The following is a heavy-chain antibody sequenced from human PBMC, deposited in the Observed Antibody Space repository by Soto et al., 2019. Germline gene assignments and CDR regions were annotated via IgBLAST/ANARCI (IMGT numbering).Heavy chain of an antibody. CDR1: GGSFSGYY. J-gene: IGHJ5*02. D-gene: IGHD3-16*01. CDR2: INHSGST. V-gene: IGHV4-34*01. CDR3: ARGRYAIWFDP. Sequence: SETLSLTCAVYGGSFSGYYWSWIRQPPGKGLEWIGEINHSGSTNYNPSLKSRVTISVDTSKNQFSLKLSSVTAADTAVYYCARGRYAIWFDPWGQGTLVTVSS.